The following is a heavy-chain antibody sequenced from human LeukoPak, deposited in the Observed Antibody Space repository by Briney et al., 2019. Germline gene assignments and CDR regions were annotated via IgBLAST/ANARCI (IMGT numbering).Heavy chain of an antibody. CDR2: ISSSSSSI. J-gene: IGHJ4*02. CDR1: GFTFRSYN. CDR3: ARDQGSGWWAY. D-gene: IGHD6-19*01. V-gene: IGHV3-21*01. Sequence: PGGSLRLSCAASGFTFRSYNFHWVRQAPGKGLEWVSFISSSSSSIYYTDSVKGRFTIPRDNAKNSLYLQVNSLRAEGTAVYYCARDQGSGWWAYWGQGTLSPSPQ.